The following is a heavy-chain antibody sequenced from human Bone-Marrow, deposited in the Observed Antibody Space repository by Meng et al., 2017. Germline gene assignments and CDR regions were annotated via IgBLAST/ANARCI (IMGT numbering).Heavy chain of an antibody. V-gene: IGHV1-69*01. CDR3: ARGVKGFGELLGWYFDL. CDR1: GGTFSSYA. J-gene: IGHJ2*01. Sequence: QVQLGKSGAGGKKPGSSVKVSCKASGGTFSSYAISWVRQAPGQGLEWMGGIIPIFGTANYAQKFQGRVTITADESTSTAYMELSSLRSEDTAVYYCARGVKGFGELLGWYFDLWGRGTLVTVSS. D-gene: IGHD3-10*01. CDR2: IIPIFGTA.